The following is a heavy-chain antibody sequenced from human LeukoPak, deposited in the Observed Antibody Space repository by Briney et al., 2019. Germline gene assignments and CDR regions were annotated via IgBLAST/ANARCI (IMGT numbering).Heavy chain of an antibody. Sequence: GASVKVSCKASGYTFTGYYMHWVRQAPGQGLEWMGRINPNSGGTNYAQKFQGRVTMTRDTSISTAYMELSRLRSDDTAVYYCARDNRYYYDSSGYLGDYWGQGTLVTVSS. CDR2: INPNSGGT. CDR1: GYTFTGYY. CDR3: ARDNRYYYDSSGYLGDY. D-gene: IGHD3-22*01. V-gene: IGHV1-2*06. J-gene: IGHJ4*02.